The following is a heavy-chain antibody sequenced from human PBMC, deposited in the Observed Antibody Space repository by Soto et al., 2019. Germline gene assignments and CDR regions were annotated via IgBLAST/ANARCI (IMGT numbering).Heavy chain of an antibody. CDR3: TRESAATADY. V-gene: IGHV3-74*01. J-gene: IGHJ4*02. CDR2: INRDGSTT. CDR1: GFIFSSHW. Sequence: GGSLRLSCATSGFIFSSHWMCWVRQAPGKGLVWVSRINRDGSTTTYADSVKGRFTISRDNAKNTLYLQMNSLRAEDTAIYYCTRESAATADYWGQGTLVTVSS. D-gene: IGHD6-13*01.